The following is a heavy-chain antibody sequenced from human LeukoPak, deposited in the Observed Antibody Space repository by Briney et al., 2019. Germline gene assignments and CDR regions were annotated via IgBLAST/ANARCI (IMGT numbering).Heavy chain of an antibody. Sequence: ASLKVSCKASGYTFTDYYMHWVRQAPGQGLEWMGWFNVNRGGTNYAQRFQGRVTMTRDTSITTAYMELSRLKSDDTAVYYCARRYCSSTSCYYFDYWGQGTLVTVSS. CDR3: ARRYCSSTSCYYFDY. CDR2: FNVNRGGT. CDR1: GYTFTDYY. D-gene: IGHD2-2*01. V-gene: IGHV1-2*02. J-gene: IGHJ4*02.